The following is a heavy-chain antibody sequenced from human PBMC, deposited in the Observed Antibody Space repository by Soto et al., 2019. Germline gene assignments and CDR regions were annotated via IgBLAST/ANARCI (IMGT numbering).Heavy chain of an antibody. CDR2: IYYSGST. Sequence: SETLSLTCTVSGGSISSSSYYWGWIRQPPGKGLEWIGSIYYSGSTYYNPSLKSRVTISVDTSKNQFSLKLGSVTAADTAVYYCARPVIYCSSTSCYGGATGFDPWGQGTLVTVSS. CDR1: GGSISSSSYY. V-gene: IGHV4-39*01. J-gene: IGHJ5*02. D-gene: IGHD2-2*01. CDR3: ARPVIYCSSTSCYGGATGFDP.